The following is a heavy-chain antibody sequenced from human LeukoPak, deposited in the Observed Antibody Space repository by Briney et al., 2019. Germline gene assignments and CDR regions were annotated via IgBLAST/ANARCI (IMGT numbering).Heavy chain of an antibody. J-gene: IGHJ4*02. V-gene: IGHV3-11*04. CDR2: ISSSGSTI. CDR1: GFTFSDYY. CDR3: ATYYDFWSGYSRSYYFDY. Sequence: PGGSLRLSCAASGFTFSDYYMSWIRQAPGKGLEWVSYISSSGSTIYYADSVKGRFTISRDNAKNSLYLQMNSLRAEDTAVYYCATYYDFWSGYSRSYYFDYWGQGTLVTVSS. D-gene: IGHD3-3*01.